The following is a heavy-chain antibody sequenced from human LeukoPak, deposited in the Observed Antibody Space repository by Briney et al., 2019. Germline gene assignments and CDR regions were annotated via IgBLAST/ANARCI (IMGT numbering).Heavy chain of an antibody. D-gene: IGHD1-1*01. V-gene: IGHV3-30*02. Sequence: GGSLRLSCAASRFSFNNYWMTWVRRAPGKGLEWVAFIRYDGSNKYYADSVKGRFTISRDNSKNTLYLQMNSLRAEDTAVYYCAKDLFSNGGPNNWFDPWGQGTLVTVSS. CDR3: AKDLFSNGGPNNWFDP. J-gene: IGHJ5*02. CDR2: IRYDGSNK. CDR1: RFSFNNYW.